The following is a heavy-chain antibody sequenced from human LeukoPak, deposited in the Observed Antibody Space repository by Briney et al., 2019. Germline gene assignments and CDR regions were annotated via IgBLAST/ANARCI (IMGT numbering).Heavy chain of an antibody. CDR1: GFTFTDSA. J-gene: IGHJ4*02. V-gene: IGHV3-23*01. CDR2: ITASGGNT. D-gene: IGHD1-26*01. CDR3: AKHPGATPSYYFDY. Sequence: GGSLRLSCAASGFTFTDSAMSWVRQAPGKGLEWVSLITASGGNTFYADSVKGRFTTSRDNSKNTLYLQMNSLTAEDTAVYYCAKHPGATPSYYFDYWGQGTLVTVSS.